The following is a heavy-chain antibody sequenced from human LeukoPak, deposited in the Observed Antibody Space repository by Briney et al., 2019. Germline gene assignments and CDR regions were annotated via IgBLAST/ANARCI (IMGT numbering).Heavy chain of an antibody. CDR1: GFTFSSYS. J-gene: IGHJ3*02. V-gene: IGHV3-21*01. Sequence: GGSLRLSCAASGFTFSSYSMNWVRQVPGKGLEWVSSISSSSSYIYYADSVKGRFTISRDNAKNSLYLQMNSLRAEDTAVYYCARDSHTELLWFGELSVDAFDIWGQGTMVTVSS. CDR3: ARDSHTELLWFGELSVDAFDI. CDR2: ISSSSSYI. D-gene: IGHD3-10*01.